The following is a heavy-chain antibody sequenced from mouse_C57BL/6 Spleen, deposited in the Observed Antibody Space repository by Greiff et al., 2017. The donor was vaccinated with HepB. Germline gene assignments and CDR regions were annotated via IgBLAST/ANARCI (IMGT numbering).Heavy chain of an antibody. J-gene: IGHJ2*01. V-gene: IGHV1-69*01. CDR3: AREGVTRDYFDY. D-gene: IGHD2-1*01. CDR2: IDPSDSYT. Sequence: QVQLQQPGAELVMPGASVKLSCKASGYTFTSYWMHWVKQRPGQGLEWIGEIDPSDSYTNYNQKFKGKSTLTGDKSSSTAYMQLSSLTSEDAAVYYCAREGVTRDYFDYWGQGTTLTVSS. CDR1: GYTFTSYW.